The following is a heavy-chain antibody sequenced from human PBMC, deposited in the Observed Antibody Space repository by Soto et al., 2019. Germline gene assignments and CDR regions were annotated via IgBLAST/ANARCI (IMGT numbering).Heavy chain of an antibody. D-gene: IGHD5-18*01. CDR2: ISGSGGST. CDR1: GFTFSSYA. J-gene: IGHJ4*02. CDR3: AKDPKRGYSYGYVDY. V-gene: IGHV3-23*01. Sequence: GGSLRLSCAASGFTFSSYAMSWVRQAPGKGLEWVSAISGSGGSTYYADSVKGRFTISRDNSKNTLYLQMNSQRAEDTAVYYCAKDPKRGYSYGYVDYWGQGTLVTVSS.